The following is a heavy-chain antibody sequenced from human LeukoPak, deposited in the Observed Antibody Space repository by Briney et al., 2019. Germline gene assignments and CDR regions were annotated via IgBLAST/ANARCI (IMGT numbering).Heavy chain of an antibody. CDR2: IWYDGSNK. CDR3: ARAPLSTVPLGWFDP. D-gene: IGHD4-17*01. CDR1: GFTFSSYG. V-gene: IGHV3-33*01. J-gene: IGHJ5*02. Sequence: PGGSLRLSCAASGFTFSSYGMHWVRQAPGKGLEWVAVIWYDGSNKCYADSVKGRFTISRDNSKNTLYLQMNSLRAEDTAVYYCARAPLSTVPLGWFDPWGQGTLVTVSS.